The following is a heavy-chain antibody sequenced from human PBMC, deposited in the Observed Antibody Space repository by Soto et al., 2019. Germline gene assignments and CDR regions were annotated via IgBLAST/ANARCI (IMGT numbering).Heavy chain of an antibody. J-gene: IGHJ6*02. V-gene: IGHV3-7*03. Sequence: QSGGSLRLSCAASGITFRSSWMSWVRLALENGLDWVAIITQDGSAKSYLDSVKGRFTISRDNAKNTLYLQMNRLRAEDRAVYYCAKDGRSGYYFRRSYGKHVWDQGTTVTVS. CDR3: AKDGRSGYYFRRSYGKHV. CDR2: ITQDGSAK. D-gene: IGHD3-22*01. CDR1: GITFRSSW.